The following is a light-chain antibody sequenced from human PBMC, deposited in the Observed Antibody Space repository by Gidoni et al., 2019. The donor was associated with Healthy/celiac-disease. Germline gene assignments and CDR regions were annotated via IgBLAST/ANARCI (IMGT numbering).Light chain of an antibody. CDR2: EAS. J-gene: IGKJ5*01. CDR3: QQRSNWPKIT. CDR1: QSVSSY. Sequence: EIVLTQSPATLSLSPGERATLSCRASQSVSSYLAWYQQKPGQAPRLLIYEASNRATGIPARFSGSGSGTDFTLTISSLEPEDCAVYYCQQRSNWPKITFGQXTRLEIK. V-gene: IGKV3-11*01.